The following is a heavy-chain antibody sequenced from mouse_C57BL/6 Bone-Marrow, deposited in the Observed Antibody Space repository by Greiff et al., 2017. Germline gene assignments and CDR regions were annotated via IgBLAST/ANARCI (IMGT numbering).Heavy chain of an antibody. CDR1: GYTFTSYG. D-gene: IGHD1-1*01. CDR3: AREGGSSYFAMDY. Sequence: QVQLQQSGAELARPGASVKLSCKASGYTFTSYGISWVKQRTGQGLEWIGEIYPRSGNTYYNEKFKGKATLTADKSSSTAYMELRSLTSEGSAVYLCAREGGSSYFAMDYWGQGTSVTVSS. J-gene: IGHJ4*01. CDR2: IYPRSGNT. V-gene: IGHV1-81*01.